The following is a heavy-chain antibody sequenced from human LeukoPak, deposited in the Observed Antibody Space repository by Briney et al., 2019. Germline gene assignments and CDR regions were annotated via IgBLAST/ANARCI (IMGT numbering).Heavy chain of an antibody. D-gene: IGHD3-9*01. CDR3: ARDEARTGYIHY. J-gene: IGHJ4*02. V-gene: IGHV4-4*07. CDR2: IYISGTT. Sequence: TSETLSLTXTVSGGSISSYYWSWVRQPAGKGLEWIGRIYISGTTNYNPSLKSRVTMSLDTSKNQLSLRLTSVTAADTAVYYCARDEARTGYIHYWGQGTLITVSS. CDR1: GGSISSYY.